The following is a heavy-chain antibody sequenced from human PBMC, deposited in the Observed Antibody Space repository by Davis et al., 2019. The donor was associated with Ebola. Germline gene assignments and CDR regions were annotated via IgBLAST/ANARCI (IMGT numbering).Heavy chain of an antibody. J-gene: IGHJ6*02. D-gene: IGHD2-15*01. CDR2: INHSGST. Sequence: SETLSLTCAAYGGSFSGYYWSWIRQPPGKGLEWIGEINHSGSTNYNPSLKSRVTISVDTSKNQFSLKLSSVTAADTAVYYCARARVVVVAATEVYYYYGMDVWGQGTTVTVSS. CDR1: GGSFSGYY. CDR3: ARARVVVVAATEVYYYYGMDV. V-gene: IGHV4-34*01.